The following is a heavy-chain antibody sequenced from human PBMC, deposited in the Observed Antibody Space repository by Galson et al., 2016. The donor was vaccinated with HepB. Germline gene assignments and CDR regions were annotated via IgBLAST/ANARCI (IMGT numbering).Heavy chain of an antibody. CDR1: GYTFTNYD. J-gene: IGHJ4*02. V-gene: IGHV1-8*01. CDR3: ARNREFTGDFDY. D-gene: IGHD7-27*01. CDR2: TTPNSGKT. Sequence: SVKVSCKASGYTFTNYDINWVRQATGQGLEWLGWTTPNSGKTGYAQKFQGRLTRTRDTSTSTAYRELSSLTSDDTAVYFCARNREFTGDFDYWGQGALVTVSS.